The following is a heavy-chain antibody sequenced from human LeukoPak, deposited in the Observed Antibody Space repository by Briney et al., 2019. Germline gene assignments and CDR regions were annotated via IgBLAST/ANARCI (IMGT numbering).Heavy chain of an antibody. D-gene: IGHD6-13*01. V-gene: IGHV4-34*01. CDR2: INHSGST. Sequence: SETLSLTCAVYGGSFSGYYWSWIRQPPGKGREWIGEINHSGSTNYNPSLKSRVTISVDTSKNQFSLKLSSVTAADTAVYYCARVGIAAAAFDYWGQGTLVTVSS. CDR3: ARVGIAAAAFDY. J-gene: IGHJ4*02. CDR1: GGSFSGYY.